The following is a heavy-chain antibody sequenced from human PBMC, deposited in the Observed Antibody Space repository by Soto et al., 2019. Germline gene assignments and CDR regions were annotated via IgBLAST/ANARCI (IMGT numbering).Heavy chain of an antibody. D-gene: IGHD2-2*02. J-gene: IGHJ4*02. CDR3: VSRIPSWVFDY. Sequence: VTLRLSCGASGLSVSDNYMGWVRQAPGRGLEWVSVMYAGADTHYADSVQGRFTISRDKSENTLYLQMNSLRDEDTGVYFCVSRIPSWVFDYWGLGTLVTVSS. CDR1: GLSVSDNY. CDR2: MYAGADT. V-gene: IGHV3-53*01.